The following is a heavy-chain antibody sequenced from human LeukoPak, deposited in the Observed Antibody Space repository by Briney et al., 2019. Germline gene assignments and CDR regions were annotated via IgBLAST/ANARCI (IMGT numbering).Heavy chain of an antibody. J-gene: IGHJ6*02. Sequence: SVKVSCKASGGTFSSYAISWVRQAPGQGLEWMGRIIPILGIANYAQKFQGRVTITADKSTSTAHMELSSLRSEDTAVYYCARQARYSYGYEYRYGMDVWGQGTTVTVSS. CDR3: ARQARYSYGYEYRYGMDV. V-gene: IGHV1-69*04. D-gene: IGHD5-18*01. CDR1: GGTFSSYA. CDR2: IIPILGIA.